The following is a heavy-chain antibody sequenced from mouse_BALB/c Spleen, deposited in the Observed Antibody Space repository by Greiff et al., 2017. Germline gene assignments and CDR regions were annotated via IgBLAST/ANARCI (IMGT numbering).Heavy chain of an antibody. CDR2: IDPENGNT. V-gene: IGHV14-1*02. CDR1: GFNIKDYY. Sequence: QLQQSGAELVKPGASVKLSCTASGFNIKDYYMHWVKQRPEQGLEWIGWIDPENGNTIYDPKFQGKASITADTSSNTAYLQLSSLTSEDTAVYYCAELGQGFAYWGQGTLVTVSA. J-gene: IGHJ3*01. D-gene: IGHD4-1*01. CDR3: AELGQGFAY.